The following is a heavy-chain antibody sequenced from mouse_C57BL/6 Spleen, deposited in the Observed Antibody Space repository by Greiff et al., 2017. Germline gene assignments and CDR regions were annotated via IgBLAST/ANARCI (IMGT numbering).Heavy chain of an antibody. CDR1: GFTFSSYA. V-gene: IGHV5-4*01. CDR2: ISDGGSYT. Sequence: EVQLVESGGGLVKPGGSLKLSCAASGFTFSSYAMSWVRQTPEKRLEWVATISDGGSYTYYPDNVKGRFTISRDNAKNNLYLQMSHLKSEDTAMYYCAREGTGDYFDYWGQGTTLTVSS. CDR3: AREGTGDYFDY. J-gene: IGHJ2*01. D-gene: IGHD4-1*01.